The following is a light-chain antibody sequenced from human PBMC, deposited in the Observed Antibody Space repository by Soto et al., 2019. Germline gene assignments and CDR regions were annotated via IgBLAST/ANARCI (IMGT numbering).Light chain of an antibody. CDR3: SSYAGNNNLV. CDR1: SSDVGGYNY. CDR2: EVS. Sequence: QSVLTQPPSASGSPGQSVTISCTGTSSDVGGYNYVSWYQQYPGKAPKFMIYEVSKRPSGVPDRFSGSKSGNTASLTVSGLQADDEADYYCSSYAGNNNLVFGGGTKVTVL. V-gene: IGLV2-8*01. J-gene: IGLJ2*01.